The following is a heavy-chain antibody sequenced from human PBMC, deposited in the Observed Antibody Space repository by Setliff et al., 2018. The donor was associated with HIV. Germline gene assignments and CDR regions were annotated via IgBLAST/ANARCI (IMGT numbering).Heavy chain of an antibody. Sequence: ASVKVSCKVSGYSLTELSIHWVRQAPGEGLEWMGGFDPDDDETVYAEKFQGRVTMTEDTSTCTAYMALSSLRSEDTAMYYCATSGFYDILTGLTPGFFDIWGQGTMFTVSS. CDR2: FDPDDDET. J-gene: IGHJ3*02. V-gene: IGHV1-24*01. CDR3: ATSGFYDILTGLTPGFFDI. D-gene: IGHD3-9*01. CDR1: GYSLTELS.